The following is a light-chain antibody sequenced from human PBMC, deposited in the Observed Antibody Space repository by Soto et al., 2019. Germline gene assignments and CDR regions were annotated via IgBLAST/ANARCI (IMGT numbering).Light chain of an antibody. CDR3: QQYNNWPLT. CDR1: QSVSYN. V-gene: IGKV3-15*01. Sequence: EIVMTQSPATLSVSPGERVTLSCRASQSVSYNLAWYQQKPGQAPRLLIYGASTRATGIPASFSGSGSGTEFTLTLSSLQSEDSAVYYCQQYNNWPLTFGGGTKVEIK. CDR2: GAS. J-gene: IGKJ4*01.